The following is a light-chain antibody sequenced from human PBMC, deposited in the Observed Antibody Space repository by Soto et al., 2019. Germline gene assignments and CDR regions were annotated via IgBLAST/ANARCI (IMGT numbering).Light chain of an antibody. CDR3: SSYTSSSTLYV. CDR1: SSDVGGYTY. CDR2: EVN. V-gene: IGLV2-14*01. J-gene: IGLJ1*01. Sequence: QSVLTQPASVSGSPRQSITISCTGASSDVGGYTYVSWYQQHPGKAPKLMIYEVNNRPSGVSRRFSGSKSGNTASLTISGLQAEDEADYYCSSYTSSSTLYVFGTGTKVTV.